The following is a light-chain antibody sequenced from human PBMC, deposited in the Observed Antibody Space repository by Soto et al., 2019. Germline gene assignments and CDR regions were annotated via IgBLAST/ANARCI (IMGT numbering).Light chain of an antibody. CDR2: DVY. Sequence: DIQMTQSPSTLSSSVGDRVSITCRASQSISIWLAWYQQNPGRAPKLLIYDVYNLESGVPSRFGGSGSATEFTLTISSLQPDDSATYYCQQYNTFWTFGQGTKVDIK. CDR3: QQYNTFWT. V-gene: IGKV1-5*01. J-gene: IGKJ1*01. CDR1: QSISIW.